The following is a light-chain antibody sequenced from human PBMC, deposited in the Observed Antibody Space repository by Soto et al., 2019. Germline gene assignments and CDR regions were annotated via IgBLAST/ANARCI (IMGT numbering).Light chain of an antibody. CDR1: QSISTF. CDR3: QQSYTSPRT. J-gene: IGKJ1*01. CDR2: DAS. Sequence: DIQMTQSPSSLSASVGDRVSVTCRASQSISTFLNWYQQRPGEAPKLLIYDASSQQSVVGSRFSGSGSGADFTLTLSSMQSEDFPTYYCQQSYTSPRTFGQGTKVEVK. V-gene: IGKV1-39*01.